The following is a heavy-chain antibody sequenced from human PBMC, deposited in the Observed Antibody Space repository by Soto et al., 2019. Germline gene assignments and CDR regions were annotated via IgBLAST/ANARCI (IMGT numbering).Heavy chain of an antibody. D-gene: IGHD6-19*01. V-gene: IGHV1-69*01. J-gene: IGHJ6*02. CDR3: ARKGVSIAVELYYYYGMDV. Sequence: QVQLVQSGAEVKKPGSSVKVSCKASGGTFSSYAISWVRQAPGQGLEWMGGIIPIFGTANYAEKFQGRVTITADESTSTAYMELSSLRSEDTAVYYCARKGVSIAVELYYYYGMDVWGQGTTVTVSS. CDR1: GGTFSSYA. CDR2: IIPIFGTA.